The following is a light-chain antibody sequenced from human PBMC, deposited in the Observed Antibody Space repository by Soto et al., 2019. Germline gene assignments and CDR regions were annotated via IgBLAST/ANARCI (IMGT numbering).Light chain of an antibody. CDR1: QSVFNNH. V-gene: IGKV3D-20*02. CDR2: GAS. CDR3: QQRSNWPPIT. Sequence: EIVLTQSPGPLSLSPGERATLSCRASQSVFNNHIGWYQQKPGQAPRRLIFGASFRATGIPDRFSGSGSGTEFTLTISSLEPEDFAVYYCQQRSNWPPITCGQGTRR. J-gene: IGKJ5*01.